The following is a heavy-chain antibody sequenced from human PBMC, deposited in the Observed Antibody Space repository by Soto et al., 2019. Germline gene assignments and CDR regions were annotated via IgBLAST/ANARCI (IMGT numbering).Heavy chain of an antibody. Sequence: ASVKVSCKASGYTFTSYGISWVRQAPGQGLEWMGWVSAYNGNTNYAQKLQGRVTMTTDTSTSTAYMELRSLRSDDTAVYYCARCTSQQLAPRYYFDYWGQGTLVTVSS. V-gene: IGHV1-18*04. CDR1: GYTFTSYG. CDR3: ARCTSQQLAPRYYFDY. CDR2: VSAYNGNT. J-gene: IGHJ4*02. D-gene: IGHD6-13*01.